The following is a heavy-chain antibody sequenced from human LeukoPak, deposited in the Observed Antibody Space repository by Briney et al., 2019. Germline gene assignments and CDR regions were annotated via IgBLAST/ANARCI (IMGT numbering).Heavy chain of an antibody. Sequence: PGGSLRLSCETSGFSFSDHYMDWVRQAPGRGLEWVGRIRNRADSQTTEYAASVNGRFTISRDNSMNSLYLQMNNLKTDDTAVYYCSRALGTIWGSHRIGYWGQGILVTVSS. CDR2: IRNRADSQTT. D-gene: IGHD2-8*01. CDR3: SRALGTIWGSHRIGY. CDR1: GFSFSDHY. J-gene: IGHJ4*02. V-gene: IGHV3-72*01.